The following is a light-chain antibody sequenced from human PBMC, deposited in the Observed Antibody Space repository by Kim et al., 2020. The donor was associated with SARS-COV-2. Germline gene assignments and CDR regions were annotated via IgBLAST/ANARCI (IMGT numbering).Light chain of an antibody. Sequence: LSPGKRATLSCRASQSVSISLAWYQQKPGQAPRLLIYGAFNRATGIPARFSGSGSETDFTLTISSLEPEDFAVYYCQQRSDWPWTFGQGTKVEIK. V-gene: IGKV3-11*01. J-gene: IGKJ1*01. CDR1: QSVSIS. CDR2: GAF. CDR3: QQRSDWPWT.